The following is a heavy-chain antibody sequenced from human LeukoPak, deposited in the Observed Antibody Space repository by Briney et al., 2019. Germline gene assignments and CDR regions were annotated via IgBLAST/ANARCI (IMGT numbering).Heavy chain of an antibody. CDR2: INHSGST. CDR1: GGSFSGYY. CDR3: ARGRRGMWGDY. V-gene: IGHV4-34*01. D-gene: IGHD2-15*01. Sequence: SETLSLTCAVYGGSFSGYYWSWIRQPPGKGLEWVGEINHSGSTNYNPSLKSRVTISVDTSKNQFSLKLSSVTAADTAVYYCARGRRGMWGDYWGQGTLVTVSS. J-gene: IGHJ4*02.